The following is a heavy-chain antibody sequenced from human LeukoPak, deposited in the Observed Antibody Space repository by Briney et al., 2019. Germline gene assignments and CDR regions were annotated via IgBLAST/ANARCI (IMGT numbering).Heavy chain of an antibody. CDR1: GGSISSYY. Sequence: SETLSLTCTVSGGSISSYYWSWIRQPAGKGLEWIGRIYTSGSTNYNPSLKSRVTMSVDTSKNQFSLKLSSVTAADTAVYYCARDRYDILTGSGSFDYWGQGTLVTVS. CDR3: ARDRYDILTGSGSFDY. CDR2: IYTSGST. J-gene: IGHJ4*02. V-gene: IGHV4-4*07. D-gene: IGHD3-9*01.